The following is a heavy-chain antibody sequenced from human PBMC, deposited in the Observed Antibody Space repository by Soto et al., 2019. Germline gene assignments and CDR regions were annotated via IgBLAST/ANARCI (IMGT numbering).Heavy chain of an antibody. J-gene: IGHJ4*02. CDR1: GFSFSSYG. V-gene: IGHV3-33*06. D-gene: IGHD2-21*01. Sequence: QVQLVESGGGVVQPGKSLRLSCAASGFSFSSYGIHWVRQAPGKGLEWVAVIWYDGSHEYYADSVKGRFSISRDNSKSTVYLQMNGLRAGDRAVYYGGKDRGGGAVVPDYWGQGTLVTVSS. CDR3: GKDRGGGAVVPDY. CDR2: IWYDGSHE.